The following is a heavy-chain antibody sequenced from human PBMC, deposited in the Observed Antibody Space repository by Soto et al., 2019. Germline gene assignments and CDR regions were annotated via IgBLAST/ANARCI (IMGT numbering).Heavy chain of an antibody. V-gene: IGHV1-3*01. D-gene: IGHD5-12*01. CDR2: INAGNGNT. Sequence: AASVKVSCKASGYTFTSYAMHWVRQAPGQRLEWMGWINAGNGNTKYSQKFQGRVTITRDTSASTAYMELSSLRSEDTAVYYCARVRVVATISYYYYGMDVWGQGTTVTVSS. CDR1: GYTFTSYA. J-gene: IGHJ6*02. CDR3: ARVRVVATISYYYYGMDV.